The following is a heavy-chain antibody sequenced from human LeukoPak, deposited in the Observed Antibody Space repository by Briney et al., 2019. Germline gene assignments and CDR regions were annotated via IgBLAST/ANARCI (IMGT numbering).Heavy chain of an antibody. CDR3: AKEHYDFWSGYSLRYYYYYMDV. D-gene: IGHD3-3*01. CDR2: IRYDGNNQ. J-gene: IGHJ6*03. Sequence: GGSLRLSCVTSGFNFNRYSMNWVRQAPGKGLEWVAFIRYDGNNQYYADSVKGRFTISRDNSKNTLYLQMNSLRAEDTAVYYCAKEHYDFWSGYSLRYYYYYMDVWGKGTTVTVSS. CDR1: GFNFNRYS. V-gene: IGHV3-30*02.